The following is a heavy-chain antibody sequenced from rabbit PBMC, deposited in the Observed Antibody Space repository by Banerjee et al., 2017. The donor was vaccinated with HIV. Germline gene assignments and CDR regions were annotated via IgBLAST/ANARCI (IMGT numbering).Heavy chain of an antibody. J-gene: IGHJ5*01. CDR1: GFSFSSSYY. V-gene: IGHV1S40*01. CDR2: IYAGSSGST. CDR3: ARSYDDAGDPDWLDL. D-gene: IGHD2-1*01. Sequence: QSLEEPGGDLVKPGASLTLTCTASGFSFSSSYYMCWVRQAPGKGLEWIACIYAGSSGSTYYASWAKGRFTISKTSSTTVTLQMTSLTAADTATYFCARSYDDAGDPDWLDLWGPGTLVTVS.